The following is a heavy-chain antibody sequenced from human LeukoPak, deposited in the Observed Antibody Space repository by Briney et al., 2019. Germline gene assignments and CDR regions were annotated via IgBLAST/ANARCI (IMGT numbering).Heavy chain of an antibody. CDR2: INHSGST. D-gene: IGHD2-15*01. Sequence: PSETLSLTCTVSGGSITNYYWSWIRQPPGKGLEWIGEINHSGSTNYNPSLKSRVTISVDTSKNQFSLKLSSVTAADTAVYYCARHRCSGGSCYPMNWFDPWGQGTLVTVSS. CDR3: ARHRCSGGSCYPMNWFDP. J-gene: IGHJ5*02. CDR1: GGSITNYY. V-gene: IGHV4-34*01.